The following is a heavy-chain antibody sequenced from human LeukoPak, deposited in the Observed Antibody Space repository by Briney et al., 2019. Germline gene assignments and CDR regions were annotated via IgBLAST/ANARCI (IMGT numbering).Heavy chain of an antibody. CDR1: GGTFSSYA. V-gene: IGHV1-69*05. J-gene: IGHJ4*02. D-gene: IGHD2-2*01. CDR2: IIPTFGTA. CDR3: AREGVGKVPAAMRGDY. Sequence: ASVKVSCKASGGTFSSYAISWVRQAPGQGLEWMGRIIPTFGTANYAQKFQGRVTITTDESTSTAYMELSSLRSEDTAVYYCAREGVGKVPAAMRGDYWGQGTLVTVSS.